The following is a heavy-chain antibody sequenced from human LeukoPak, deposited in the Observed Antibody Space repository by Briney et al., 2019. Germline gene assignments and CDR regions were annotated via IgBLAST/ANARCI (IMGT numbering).Heavy chain of an antibody. CDR1: GGSISLYY. CDR3: ARGNIAAAGSGWFGP. CDR2: IYSSGST. D-gene: IGHD6-13*01. V-gene: IGHV4-4*07. Sequence: PSETLSLTCTVSGGSISLYYWSWIRQPAGKGLEWIGRIYSSGSTNYNPSLKSRVTMSVDTSKNHFSLKLSSVTAADTAVYYCARGNIAAAGSGWFGPWGQGTLVTVSS. J-gene: IGHJ5*02.